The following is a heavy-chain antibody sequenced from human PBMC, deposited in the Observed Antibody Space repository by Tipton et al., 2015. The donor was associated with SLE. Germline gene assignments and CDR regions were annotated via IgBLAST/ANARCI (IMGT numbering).Heavy chain of an antibody. J-gene: IGHJ4*02. Sequence: TLSLTCTVSGGSISGFYWSWVRQPPGKGLEWIAYIYYNGGTTSNPSLKSRVNISVDTPRDQFSLKLSSVTAADTAVYFCARHSLATAVFDSWGQGTLVTVST. V-gene: IGHV4-59*08. CDR1: GGSISGFY. CDR3: ARHSLATAVFDS. D-gene: IGHD6-13*01. CDR2: IYYNGGT.